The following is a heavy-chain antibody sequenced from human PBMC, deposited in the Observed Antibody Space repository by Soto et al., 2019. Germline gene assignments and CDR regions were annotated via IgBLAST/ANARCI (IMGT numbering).Heavy chain of an antibody. D-gene: IGHD6-13*01. CDR2: IYWNDDK. J-gene: IGHJ3*02. CDR1: GFSLSTSGVG. Sequence: QITLKESGPTLVKPTQTLTLTCTFSGFSLSTSGVGVGWIRQPPGKALEWLALIYWNDDKRYSPSLKGRPTITNDTSKNQVVLTMTNMDPVDTATYYCAHSTIDNRAAPHDAFDIWGQGTMVTVSS. CDR3: AHSTIDNRAAPHDAFDI. V-gene: IGHV2-5*01.